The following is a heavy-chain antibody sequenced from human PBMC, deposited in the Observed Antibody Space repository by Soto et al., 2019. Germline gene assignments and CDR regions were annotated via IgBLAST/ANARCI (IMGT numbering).Heavy chain of an antibody. CDR2: INYSGST. D-gene: IGHD1-26*01. J-gene: IGHJ6*02. V-gene: IGHV4-39*07. CDR3: ARVSGSYYYGMDV. CDR1: GGSISSSTYY. Sequence: SETLSLTCTVSGGSISSSTYYWGWIRQPPGKGLEWIGSINYSGSTHYNPSLKSRVTISVDTSRNQFSLKLSSVTAADTAVYYCARVSGSYYYGMDVWGQGTTVTVSS.